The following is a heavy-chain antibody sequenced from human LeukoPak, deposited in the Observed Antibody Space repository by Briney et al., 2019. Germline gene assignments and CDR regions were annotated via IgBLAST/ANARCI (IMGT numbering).Heavy chain of an antibody. D-gene: IGHD3-10*01. CDR1: GGSISSGGYY. V-gene: IGHV4-31*03. CDR2: IYYSGST. CDR3: ARVPSIEPPNYYGSGSRDAFDI. Sequence: PSETLSLTCTVSGGSISSGGYYWSWIRQHPGKGLEWIGYIYYSGSTYYNPSLKSRVTISVDTSKNQFSLKLSSVTAADTAVYYCARVPSIEPPNYYGSGSRDAFDIWGQGTMVTVSS. J-gene: IGHJ3*02.